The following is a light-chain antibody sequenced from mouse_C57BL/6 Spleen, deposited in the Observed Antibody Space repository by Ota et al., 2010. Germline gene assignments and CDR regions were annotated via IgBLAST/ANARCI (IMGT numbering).Light chain of an antibody. Sequence: IVMTQSPSSLSVSAGEKATMSCKSSQSLLNSGNQKNYLAWYQQKPGQPPKLLIYWASTRHTGVPDRFTGSGSGTDFTLTISNVQSEDLADYFCQQYSSYPLTFGAGTKLELK. V-gene: IGKV8-19*01. J-gene: IGKJ5*01. CDR2: WAS. CDR3: QQYSSYPLT. CDR1: QSLLNSGNQKNY.